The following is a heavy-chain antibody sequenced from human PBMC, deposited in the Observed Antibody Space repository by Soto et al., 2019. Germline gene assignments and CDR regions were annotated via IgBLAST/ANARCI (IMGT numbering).Heavy chain of an antibody. D-gene: IGHD6-13*01. J-gene: IGHJ4*02. CDR3: ARATSIAAAGTIDY. V-gene: IGHV4-31*03. CDR2: IYYSGST. Sequence: SETLSLTCTVSGGSISSGGYYWSWIRQHPGKGLEWIGYIYYSGSTYYNPSLKSRVTISVDTSKNQFSLKLSSVTAADTAVYYCARATSIAAAGTIDYWGQGTLVTVSS. CDR1: GGSISSGGYY.